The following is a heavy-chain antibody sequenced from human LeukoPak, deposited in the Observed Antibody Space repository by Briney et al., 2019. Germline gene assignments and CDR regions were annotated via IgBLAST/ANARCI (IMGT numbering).Heavy chain of an antibody. J-gene: IGHJ3*01. V-gene: IGHV3-23*01. Sequence: PGGSLRLSCAASGFSFRRYAMEWVRQAPGRGLEWVAVISGPGPSTVYADSVKGRFTISRDNSKNTLFLQLDSLRVEDTAIYYCAKEEMPHAFDLWGQGTMVTVSS. CDR2: ISGPGPST. CDR1: GFSFRRYA. CDR3: AKEEMPHAFDL. D-gene: IGHD5-24*01.